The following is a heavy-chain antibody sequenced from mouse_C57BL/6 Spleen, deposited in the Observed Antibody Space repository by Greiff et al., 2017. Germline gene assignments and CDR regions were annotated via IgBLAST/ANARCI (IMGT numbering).Heavy chain of an antibody. CDR1: GYTFTSYW. D-gene: IGHD2-4*01. CDR3: ARNYDDDYYFDY. CDR2: IDPNSGGT. Sequence: QVHVKQPGAELVKPGASVKLSCKASGYTFTSYWMHWVKQRPGRGLEWIGRIDPNSGGTKYNEKFKSKATLTVDKPSSTAYMQLSSLTSEDSAVYYCARNYDDDYYFDYWGQGTTLTVSS. J-gene: IGHJ2*01. V-gene: IGHV1-72*01.